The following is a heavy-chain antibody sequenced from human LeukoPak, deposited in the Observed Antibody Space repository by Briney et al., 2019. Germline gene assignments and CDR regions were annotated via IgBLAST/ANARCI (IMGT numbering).Heavy chain of an antibody. J-gene: IGHJ6*03. CDR2: IMQDGSEE. Sequence: GGSLRLSCAASGFTFSSYWMTWVRQAPGKGLEWVANIMQDGSEEYYVDSVKGRFTISRDNAKNSLYLQMNSLRAEDTAVYFCARVFYGSGSLHYYYYYMDVWGKGTTVTISS. CDR3: ARVFYGSGSLHYYYYYMDV. D-gene: IGHD3-10*01. V-gene: IGHV3-7*03. CDR1: GFTFSSYW.